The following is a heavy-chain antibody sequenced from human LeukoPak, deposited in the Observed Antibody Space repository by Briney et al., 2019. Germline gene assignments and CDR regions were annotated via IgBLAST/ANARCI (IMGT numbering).Heavy chain of an antibody. CDR1: GGSISSYY. J-gene: IGHJ4*02. Sequence: SETLSLTCTVSGGSISSYYWSWIRQPPGKGLEWIGYIYYSGNTNYNPSLKSRVTISVDTSKNQFSLRLSSVTAADTAVYYCARHYDSSGYWYYFDYWGQGTLVTVSS. CDR2: IYYSGNT. V-gene: IGHV4-59*08. CDR3: ARHYDSSGYWYYFDY. D-gene: IGHD3-22*01.